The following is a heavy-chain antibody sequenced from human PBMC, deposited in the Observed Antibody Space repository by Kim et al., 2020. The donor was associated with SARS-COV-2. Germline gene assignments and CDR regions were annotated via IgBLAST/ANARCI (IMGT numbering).Heavy chain of an antibody. Sequence: SETLSLTCTVSGASISSSSYYWTWIRQHPGKGLEWIGYIYFTGGTYIDPSLESRVTLLRDTSKNEFSLELTSVTAADTAVYYCARIPIRSGSYGYFDYWGQGILVTVSS. D-gene: IGHD3-22*01. CDR3: ARIPIRSGSYGYFDY. V-gene: IGHV4-31*03. J-gene: IGHJ4*02. CDR1: GASISSSSYY. CDR2: IYFTGGT.